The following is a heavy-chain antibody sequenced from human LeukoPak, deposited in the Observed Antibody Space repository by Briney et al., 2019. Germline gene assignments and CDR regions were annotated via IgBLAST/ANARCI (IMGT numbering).Heavy chain of an antibody. D-gene: IGHD3-3*01. J-gene: IGHJ5*02. CDR1: GFTFSSYW. Sequence: GGSLRLSCAASGFTFSSYWMHWVRQAPGKGLVWVSRINSDGSSTSYADSVKGRFTISRDNAKNTLYLQMNSLRAEDTAVYYCARLRPFWSSYVGNWFDPWGQGTLVTVSP. CDR2: INSDGSST. V-gene: IGHV3-74*01. CDR3: ARLRPFWSSYVGNWFDP.